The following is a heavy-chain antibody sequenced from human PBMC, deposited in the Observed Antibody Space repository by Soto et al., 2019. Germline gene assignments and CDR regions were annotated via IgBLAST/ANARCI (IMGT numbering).Heavy chain of an antibody. Sequence: GASVKVSCKASGYTFTSYGISWVRQAPGQGLEWMGWISAYNGNTNYAQKLQGRVTMTKDTSTNTAYMELSSLRSEDTAVYYCATSTSSYPNWFDPWGQGTLVTVSS. CDR2: ISAYNGNT. CDR1: GYTFTSYG. J-gene: IGHJ5*02. D-gene: IGHD2-2*01. V-gene: IGHV1-18*01. CDR3: ATSTSSYPNWFDP.